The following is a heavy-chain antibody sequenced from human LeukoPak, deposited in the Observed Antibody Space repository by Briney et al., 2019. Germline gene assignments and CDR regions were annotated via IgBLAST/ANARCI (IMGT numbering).Heavy chain of an antibody. CDR1: GCTFSYAW. Sequence: PGGPLSLCSGASGCTFSYAWMWWLHTAREGGVEWGGRNTRKTDGGKTDYAAPVKGRFTISRDDSENTAFLQMNSLKIEDKDVDYCGRGDQLFNWGQGTLVTVSS. V-gene: IGHV3-15*01. CDR3: GRGDQLFN. D-gene: IGHD2-2*01. J-gene: IGHJ4*02. CDR2: NTRKTDGGKT.